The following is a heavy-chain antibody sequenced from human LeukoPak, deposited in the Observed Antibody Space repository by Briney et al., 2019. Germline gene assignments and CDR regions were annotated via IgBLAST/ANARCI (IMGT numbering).Heavy chain of an antibody. V-gene: IGHV3-21*01. CDR2: INKGSTHM. J-gene: IGHJ4*02. CDR3: VRLRRNSDSSGYYYYYDS. CDR1: GFTFDDYA. D-gene: IGHD3-22*01. Sequence: PGGSLRLSCAASGFTFDDYAMHWVRQAPGKGLEWVSSINKGSTHMYYADSVKGRFTVSRDDAQNSLYLQMNSLSAEDTALYYCVRLRRNSDSSGYYYYYDSWGRGTQVTVSS.